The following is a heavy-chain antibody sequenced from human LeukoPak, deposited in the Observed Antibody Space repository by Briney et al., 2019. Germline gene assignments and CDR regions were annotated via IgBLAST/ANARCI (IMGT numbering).Heavy chain of an antibody. Sequence: GGSLRLSCAASGLTFSSYAMSWVRQAPGQGLEWVSSISESGRSTYYADTVKGRFTISRDNSKNTLYLQMNSLRAEDTALYYCAKGSSGPDYWGPGTPVTVPS. CDR2: ISESGRST. V-gene: IGHV3-23*01. CDR3: AKGSSGPDY. D-gene: IGHD1-26*01. CDR1: GLTFSSYA. J-gene: IGHJ4*02.